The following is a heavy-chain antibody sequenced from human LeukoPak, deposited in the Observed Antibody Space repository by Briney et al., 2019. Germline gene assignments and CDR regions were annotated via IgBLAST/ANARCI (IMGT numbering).Heavy chain of an antibody. J-gene: IGHJ4*02. D-gene: IGHD6-19*01. CDR3: ARAGIAVTRRFDY. CDR1: GGLTGSGDYY. CDR2: IYHSGST. V-gene: IGHV4-30-2*06. Sequence: SETLSLTCTVSGGLTGSGDYYWSWIRQSPAKGLEWIGYIYHSGSTYYNPSLKSRVTISVDTSKNQFSLKLSSVTAADTAVYYCARAGIAVTRRFDYWGQGTLVTVSS.